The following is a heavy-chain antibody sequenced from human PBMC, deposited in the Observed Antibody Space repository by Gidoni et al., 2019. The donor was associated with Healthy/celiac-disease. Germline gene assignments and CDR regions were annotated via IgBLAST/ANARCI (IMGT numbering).Heavy chain of an antibody. CDR1: GFTFDDYV. J-gene: IGHJ6*02. CDR3: AKDSADILTGYYSYYYYGMDV. V-gene: IGHV3-9*01. Sequence: EVQLVESGGGLVQPGRSLRLSCAASGFTFDDYVMHWVRQAPGKGLEWVSGISWSSGSIGYADAVKGRFTISRDNAKNSLYLQMNSLRAEDTALYYCAKDSADILTGYYSYYYYGMDVWGQGTTVTVSS. D-gene: IGHD3-9*01. CDR2: ISWSSGSI.